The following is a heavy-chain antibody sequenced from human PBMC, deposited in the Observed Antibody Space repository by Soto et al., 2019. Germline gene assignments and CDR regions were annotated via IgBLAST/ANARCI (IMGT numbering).Heavy chain of an antibody. Sequence: NPSETLSLTCTVSGGSISSGGYYWSWIRQHPGKGPEWIGYIYYSGSTYYNPSLKSRVTISVDTSKNQFSLKLSSVTAADTAVYYCASPGYSSSWYYFDYWGQGTLVTVSS. V-gene: IGHV4-31*03. CDR3: ASPGYSSSWYYFDY. CDR1: GGSISSGGYY. CDR2: IYYSGST. J-gene: IGHJ4*02. D-gene: IGHD6-13*01.